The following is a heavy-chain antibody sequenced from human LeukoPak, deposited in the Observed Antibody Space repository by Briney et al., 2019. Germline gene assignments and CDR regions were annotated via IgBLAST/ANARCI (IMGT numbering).Heavy chain of an antibody. CDR3: ATDGYGSGSYYKRNAFDI. CDR1: GYTFTSYG. CDR2: ISAYNGNT. Sequence: ASVKVSCKASGYTFTSYGISWVRQAPGQGLEWMGWISAYNGNTNYAQKLQGRVTMTTDTSTSTAYMELRSLRSDDTAVYYCATDGYGSGSYYKRNAFDIWGQGTMVTVSS. V-gene: IGHV1-18*01. D-gene: IGHD3-10*01. J-gene: IGHJ3*02.